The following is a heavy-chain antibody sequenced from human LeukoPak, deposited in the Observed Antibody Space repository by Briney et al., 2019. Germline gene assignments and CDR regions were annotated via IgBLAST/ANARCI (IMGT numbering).Heavy chain of an antibody. J-gene: IGHJ4*02. CDR1: GYTFTGYY. V-gene: IGHV1-2*02. Sequence: GASVKVSCKASGYTFTGYYMFWVRQAPGQGLEWMGWINPNTGGTNYAQKFQGRVTMTRDTSISTAYMELRSLRLDDMAVYYCARDENYGIFFNVDYWGQGTLVTVSS. D-gene: IGHD4-17*01. CDR2: INPNTGGT. CDR3: ARDENYGIFFNVDY.